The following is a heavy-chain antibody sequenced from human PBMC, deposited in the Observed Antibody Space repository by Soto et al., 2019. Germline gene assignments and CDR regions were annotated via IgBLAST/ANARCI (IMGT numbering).Heavy chain of an antibody. CDR1: GGTFSSYA. CDR2: VIPIFGTA. V-gene: IGHV1-69*12. D-gene: IGHD1-26*01. CDR3: AIPPGGSYYAFDY. J-gene: IGHJ4*02. Sequence: QVQLVQSGAEVKKPGSSVKVSCKASGGTFSSYAISWVRQAPGQGLEWMGGVIPIFGTANYAQKFQGRVTITEDXXTSTADMELSSLRSEDTAVYYCAIPPGGSYYAFDYWGQGTLVTVSS.